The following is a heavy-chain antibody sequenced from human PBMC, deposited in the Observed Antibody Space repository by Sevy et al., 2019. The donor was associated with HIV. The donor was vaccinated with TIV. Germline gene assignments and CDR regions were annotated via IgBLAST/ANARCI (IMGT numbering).Heavy chain of an antibody. J-gene: IGHJ4*02. D-gene: IGHD3-10*01. Sequence: GGSLRLSCAASGFTFSEYGMHWVRQAPGKGLEWVAVISHDGRNNKDNADSVKGRFTISRDNSKNTLYLQMNSLRAEDTAIYYCARDRGEILSSAFNYWGQGTLVTVSS. V-gene: IGHV3-30*04. CDR3: ARDRGEILSSAFNY. CDR2: ISHDGRNNK. CDR1: GFTFSEYG.